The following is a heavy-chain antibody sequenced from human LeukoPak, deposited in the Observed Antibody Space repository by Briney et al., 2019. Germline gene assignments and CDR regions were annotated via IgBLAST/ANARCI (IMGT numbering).Heavy chain of an antibody. CDR3: ARTYCSSTSCRHGGNWFDP. V-gene: IGHV1-69*04. J-gene: IGHJ5*02. CDR2: IIPILGIA. CDR1: GGTFSSYA. D-gene: IGHD2-2*01. Sequence: ASVKVSCKASGGTFSSYAISWVRQAPGQGLEWMGRIIPILGIANYAQKFQGRVTITADKSTSTVYMELSSLRSEDTAVYYCARTYCSSTSCRHGGNWFDPWGQGTLVTVSS.